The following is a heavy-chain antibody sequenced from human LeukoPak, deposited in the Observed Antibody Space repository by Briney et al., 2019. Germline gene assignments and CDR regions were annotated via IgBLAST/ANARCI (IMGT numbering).Heavy chain of an antibody. V-gene: IGHV3-64D*06. D-gene: IGHD3-22*01. Sequence: GGSLRLSCSASGFIFSSYSMHWVRQAPGKGLEYVSAISSNGGSTYYADSVKGRFTISRDNSKNTLYLQMSSLRAEDTAVYYCVKGGYYDTSVYSDYWGQGTLVTVSS. CDR3: VKGGYYDTSVYSDY. J-gene: IGHJ4*02. CDR2: ISSNGGST. CDR1: GFIFSSYS.